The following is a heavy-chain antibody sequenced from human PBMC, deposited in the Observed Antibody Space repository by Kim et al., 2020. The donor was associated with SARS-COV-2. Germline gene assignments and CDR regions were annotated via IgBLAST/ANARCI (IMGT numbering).Heavy chain of an antibody. J-gene: IGHJ4*02. Sequence: SVKVSCKASGYTFISYYIHWVRQAPGQGLEWMGILNPNDGSTRYAQKFRGRVTMTRDTSTSTVYMELSSLKSEDTAVYYCTKGGPRGHSPLDYCGQGTL. CDR3: TKGGPRGHSPLDY. D-gene: IGHD5-18*01. CDR2: LNPNDGST. V-gene: IGHV1-46*01. CDR1: GYTFISYY.